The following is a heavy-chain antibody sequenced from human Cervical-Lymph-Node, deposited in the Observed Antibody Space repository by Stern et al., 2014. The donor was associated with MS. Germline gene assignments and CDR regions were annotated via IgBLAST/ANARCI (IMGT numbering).Heavy chain of an antibody. Sequence: VQLEESGGGVVRPGRSLRLSCAASGFTFNTYGIHWVRQAPGKGLEWVAGILYDGSKKFYVDSVKGRFTISRDNSKNTLYLQMNSLRTEDTAVYYCAKDERLATSVYYYYGLDVWGQGTTVTVSS. CDR3: AKDERLATSVYYYYGLDV. D-gene: IGHD1-1*01. V-gene: IGHV3-30*18. J-gene: IGHJ6*02. CDR1: GFTFNTYG. CDR2: ILYDGSKK.